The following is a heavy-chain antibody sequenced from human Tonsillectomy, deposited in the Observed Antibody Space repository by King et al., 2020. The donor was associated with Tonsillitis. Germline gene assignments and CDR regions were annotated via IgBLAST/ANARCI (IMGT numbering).Heavy chain of an antibody. J-gene: IGHJ3*01. CDR3: ATTFDIVEVPAVIGAFNF. V-gene: IGHV3-11*01. CDR1: GFSLNDYY. Sequence: VQLVESGGDLVRPGGSLRLSCAASGFSLNDYYMSWIRQAPGKGLEWISYIGSSGDYIYYADSVKGRFTISRDNAKDSLYLQMNNLRAEDTAVYYCATTFDIVEVPAVIGAFNFWGQGTMVTVSS. D-gene: IGHD2-2*01. CDR2: IGSSGDYI.